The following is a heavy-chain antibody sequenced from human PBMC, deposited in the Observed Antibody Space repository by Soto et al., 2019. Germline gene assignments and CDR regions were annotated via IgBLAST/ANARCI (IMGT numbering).Heavy chain of an antibody. V-gene: IGHV5-10-1*01. D-gene: IGHD2-2*01. CDR1: GYSFTSYW. CDR3: ARQGGYCSSTSCYQAYYYGMDV. CDR2: IDPSDSYT. J-gene: IGHJ6*02. Sequence: GESLKISCKGSGYSFTSYWISWVRQMPGKGLEWMGRIDPSDSYTNYSPSFQGHVTISADKSISTAYLQWSSLKASDTAMYYCARQGGYCSSTSCYQAYYYGMDVWSQGTTVTVS.